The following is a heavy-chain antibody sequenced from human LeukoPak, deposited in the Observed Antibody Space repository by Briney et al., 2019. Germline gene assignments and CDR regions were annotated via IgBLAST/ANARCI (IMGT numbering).Heavy chain of an antibody. D-gene: IGHD3-10*02. CDR1: GFTFNRYN. V-gene: IGHV3-21*01. CDR2: ISTSSSYI. CDR3: AELGITMIGGV. J-gene: IGHJ6*04. Sequence: GGSLRLSCAASGFTFNRYNMNWVRRAPGKGLEWVSSISTSSSYIYYADSVRGRFTISRDNAKNSLYLQMNSLRAEDTAVYYCAELGITMIGGVWGKGTTVTISS.